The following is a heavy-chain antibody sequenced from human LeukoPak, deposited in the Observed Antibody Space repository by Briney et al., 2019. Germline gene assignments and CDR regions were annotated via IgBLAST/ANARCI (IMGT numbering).Heavy chain of an antibody. J-gene: IGHJ3*02. CDR1: GYSFPSHW. V-gene: IGHV5-51*01. D-gene: IGHD3-22*01. CDR2: IHPGDSDI. CDR3: ARRVAAGSAYWFDAFDI. Sequence: GESLKISCKGFGYSFPSHWIGWVRQMPGKGLDWMGIIHPGDSDIRYSPSFQGQVTISADKSINTAYLQWSSLKASDTAMYYCARRVAAGSAYWFDAFDIWGQGTLVTVSS.